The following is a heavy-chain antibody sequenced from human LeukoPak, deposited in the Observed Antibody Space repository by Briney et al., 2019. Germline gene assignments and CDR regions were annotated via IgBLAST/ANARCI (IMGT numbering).Heavy chain of an antibody. CDR1: GFTFSSYS. D-gene: IGHD4-17*01. CDR2: ISSSSSYI. V-gene: IGHV3-21*01. J-gene: IGHJ4*02. Sequence: GGSLRLSCAASGFTFSSYSMNWVRQAPGKGLEWVSSISSSSSYIYYADSVKGRFTISRDNAKNSLYLQMNSLRAEDTAVYYCASLGDYGDYLREDYWGQGTLVTVSS. CDR3: ASLGDYGDYLREDY.